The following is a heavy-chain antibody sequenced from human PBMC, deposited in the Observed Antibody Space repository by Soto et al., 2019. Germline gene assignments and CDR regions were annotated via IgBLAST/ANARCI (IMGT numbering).Heavy chain of an antibody. V-gene: IGHV1-24*01. CDR2: FDPEDGET. CDR3: AAGYSSSFAIDY. Sequence: ASVKVSCKVSGYTLTELSMHWVRQAPGKGLEWMGGFDPEDGETIYAQKFQGRVTMTEDTSTDTAYMELSSLRSEDTAVYYRAAGYSSSFAIDYWGQGTLVTVS. D-gene: IGHD6-13*01. CDR1: GYTLTELS. J-gene: IGHJ4*02.